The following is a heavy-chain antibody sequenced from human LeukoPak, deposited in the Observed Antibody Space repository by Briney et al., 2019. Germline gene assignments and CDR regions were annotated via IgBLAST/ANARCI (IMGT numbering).Heavy chain of an antibody. D-gene: IGHD3-10*01. Sequence: PGGSLRLSCAASGFTVSTNYMSWVRQAPGKGLEWVAVIYTGGNTDYAESVEGRFTISRHNSKNTLYLQMNSLRADDTAVYYCARDRPGGGELDFDYRGQGTLVTVSS. CDR2: IYTGGNT. J-gene: IGHJ4*02. CDR3: ARDRPGGGELDFDY. CDR1: GFTVSTNY. V-gene: IGHV3-53*04.